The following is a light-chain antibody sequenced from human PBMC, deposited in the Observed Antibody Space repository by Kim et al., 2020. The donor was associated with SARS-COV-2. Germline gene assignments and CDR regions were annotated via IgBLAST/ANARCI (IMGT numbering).Light chain of an antibody. CDR2: GAS. V-gene: IGKV3-20*01. Sequence: LSPGERATLSCRASQSVSHSYLAWYQQKPGQAPRLLIYGASSRATGIPDRFSGSGSGTDFNLTISRLEPDDFAVYYCQQYVSSLYTFGQGTKLEI. CDR1: QSVSHSY. CDR3: QQYVSSLYT. J-gene: IGKJ2*01.